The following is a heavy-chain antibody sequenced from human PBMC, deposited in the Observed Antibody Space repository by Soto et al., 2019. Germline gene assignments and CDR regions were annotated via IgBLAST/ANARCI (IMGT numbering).Heavy chain of an antibody. V-gene: IGHV3-48*02. J-gene: IGHJ4*02. Sequence: GGSLRLSCAASGFTFSSYSMNWVRQAPGKGLEWVSYISSSSSTIYYADSVKGRFTISRDNAKNSLYLQMNSLRDEDTAGYYCARVRGPRATVTTDYWGQGTLVTVSS. CDR2: ISSSSSTI. CDR1: GFTFSSYS. CDR3: ARVRGPRATVTTDY. D-gene: IGHD4-4*01.